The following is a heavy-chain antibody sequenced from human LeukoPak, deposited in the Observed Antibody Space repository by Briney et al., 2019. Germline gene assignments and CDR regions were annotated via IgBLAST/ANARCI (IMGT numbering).Heavy chain of an antibody. J-gene: IGHJ5*02. D-gene: IGHD6-13*01. V-gene: IGHV1-69*05. CDR3: ARDSSSWYATGDQSWFDP. CDR1: GGTFSSYA. Sequence: WASVKVSCKASGGTFSSYAISWVRQAPGQGLEWMGGIIPIFGTANYAQKFQGRVTIATDESTSTAYMELSSLRSEDTAVYYCARDSSSWYATGDQSWFDPWGQGTLVTVSS. CDR2: IIPIFGTA.